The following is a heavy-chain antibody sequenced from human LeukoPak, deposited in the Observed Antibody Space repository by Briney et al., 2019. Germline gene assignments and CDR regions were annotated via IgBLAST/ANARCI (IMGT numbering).Heavy chain of an antibody. V-gene: IGHV5-51*01. D-gene: IGHD5-24*01. Sequence: GSSLKISCKGFGHSFTSYWIGWVRPLPGKGLEWMGIIYPADSETRYSPSFQGQVTISADKSNTTAYLQWSSLKASDTAIYYCARRGRWLQISDYWGQGTLVTVSS. CDR2: IYPADSET. CDR1: GHSFTSYW. CDR3: ARRGRWLQISDY. J-gene: IGHJ4*02.